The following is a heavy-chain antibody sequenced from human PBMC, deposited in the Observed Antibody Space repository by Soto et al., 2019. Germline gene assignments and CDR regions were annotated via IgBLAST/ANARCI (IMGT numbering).Heavy chain of an antibody. V-gene: IGHV1-69*06. J-gene: IGHJ3*02. Sequence: QVQLVQSGAEVKQPGSSVTVSCKASGGSFSSYAISWVRQAPVQGLEWMGGIIPIFGAPTYAQKFQGRVTIIADKSTSTAYMELSSLRSEDTALYYCARAGPVSGNHAFDIWGQGTLVTVSS. CDR3: ARAGPVSGNHAFDI. CDR1: GGSFSSYA. D-gene: IGHD6-19*01. CDR2: IIPIFGAP.